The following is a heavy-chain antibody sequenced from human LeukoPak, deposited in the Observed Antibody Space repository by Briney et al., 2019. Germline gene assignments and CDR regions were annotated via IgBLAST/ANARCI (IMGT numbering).Heavy chain of an antibody. CDR1: GGSISSGGYY. CDR2: IYNSGNT. V-gene: IGHV4-31*03. CDR3: AREARGNHAILTGYGQARAFDI. J-gene: IGHJ3*02. Sequence: SQTLSLTCTVSGGSISSGGYYWSWIRQHPGKGLEWTGCIYNSGNTYYNPSLRSRVIISVDTSKNQFSLKLTSVTAADTAVYYCAREARGNHAILTGYGQARAFDIWGQGTMVTVSS. D-gene: IGHD3-9*01.